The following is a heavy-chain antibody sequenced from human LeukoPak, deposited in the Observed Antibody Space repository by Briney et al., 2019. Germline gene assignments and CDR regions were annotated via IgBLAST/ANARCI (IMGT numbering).Heavy chain of an antibody. CDR1: GFTFSSYA. CDR2: ISGSGGST. Sequence: GGSLRLSCAAPGFTFSSYAMSWVRQAPGKGLEWVSTISGSGGSTYYADSVKGRFTISRDNSKNTLYLQMNSLRAEDTAVYYCAKVVGATTRGYFDYWGQGTLVTVSS. D-gene: IGHD1-26*01. J-gene: IGHJ4*02. V-gene: IGHV3-23*01. CDR3: AKVVGATTRGYFDY.